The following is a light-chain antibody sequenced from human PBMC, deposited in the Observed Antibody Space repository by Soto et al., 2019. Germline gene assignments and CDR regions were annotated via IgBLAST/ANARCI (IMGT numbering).Light chain of an antibody. Sequence: EIVLTQSPGTLSLSPGDRVTLSCRASQRVAISYLAWYQQKPGKAPRLLIYGASSRATGIPDRFSGRGSGTDFTLTISRLEPEDFAVYYCQQYGGTPYTFGQGTKLES. J-gene: IGKJ2*01. CDR3: QQYGGTPYT. V-gene: IGKV3-20*01. CDR2: GAS. CDR1: QRVAISY.